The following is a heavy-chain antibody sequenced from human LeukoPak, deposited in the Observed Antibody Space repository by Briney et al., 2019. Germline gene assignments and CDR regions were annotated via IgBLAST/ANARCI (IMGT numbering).Heavy chain of an antibody. CDR1: GYSFTSYW. CDR3: ARSHYSSSSEFDY. Sequence: PGESLKISCKGSGYSFTSYWIGWVRQKPGKGLEWMGIIYPGDSDTRYSPSFEGQVSISADKSIITAYLQWSSLKASDTAMYYCARSHYSSSSEFDYWGQGTLVTVSS. V-gene: IGHV5-51*01. J-gene: IGHJ4*02. D-gene: IGHD6-6*01. CDR2: IYPGDSDT.